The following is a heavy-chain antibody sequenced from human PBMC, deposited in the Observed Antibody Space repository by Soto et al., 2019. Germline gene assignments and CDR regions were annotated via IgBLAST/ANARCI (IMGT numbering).Heavy chain of an antibody. D-gene: IGHD2-15*01. CDR3: ARDFYGGFSYGPGDN. CDR2: IKQYGSAK. J-gene: IGHJ4*02. V-gene: IGHV3-7*01. CDR1: GFTFWGDW. Sequence: EVQLVESGGGLVQPGGSLRLSCVASGFTFWGDWMSWVRQAPGKGLEWVANIKQYGSAKQYLDSVRGRFTISRDNSKNSVYLQMNSLRAEDTALYYCARDFYGGFSYGPGDNWGQGTLVTVSS.